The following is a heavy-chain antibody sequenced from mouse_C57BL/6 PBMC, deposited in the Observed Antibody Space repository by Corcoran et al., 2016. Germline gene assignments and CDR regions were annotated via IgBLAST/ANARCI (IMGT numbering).Heavy chain of an antibody. CDR1: GYTFTDYY. CDR3: ARAYYSNYTSMDY. V-gene: IGHV1-76*01. CDR2: IYPGSGNT. D-gene: IGHD2-5*01. Sequence: QVQLKQSGAELVRPGASVKLSCKASGYTFTDYYINWVKQRPGQGLEWIARIYPGSGNTYYNEKFKGKSTLTAEKSSSTAYMQLSSLTSEDSAVYFCARAYYSNYTSMDYWGQGTSVTVSS. J-gene: IGHJ4*01.